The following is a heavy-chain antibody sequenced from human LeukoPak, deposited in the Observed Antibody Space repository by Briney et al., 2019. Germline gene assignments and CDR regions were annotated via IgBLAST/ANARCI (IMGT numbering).Heavy chain of an antibody. J-gene: IGHJ6*02. CDR3: ARTVGCCSSSSCYTGQINDYYYYGMDV. CDR2: ISDSGSDT. V-gene: IGHV3-23*01. D-gene: IGHD2-2*02. CDR1: GFTFSSYA. Sequence: HPGGSLRLSCSGFTFSSYAMSWVRQAPGKGLEWVSTISDSGSDTYYADSVKGRFTISRDNSKNTLYLQMKGLRAEDTAVYYCARTVGCCSSSSCYTGQINDYYYYGMDVWGQGTTVTVSS.